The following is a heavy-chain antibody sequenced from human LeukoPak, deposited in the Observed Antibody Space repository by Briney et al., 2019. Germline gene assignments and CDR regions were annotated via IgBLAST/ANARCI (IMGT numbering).Heavy chain of an antibody. V-gene: IGHV4-61*02. J-gene: IGHJ4*02. CDR3: AREPYYDILTVYFDY. Sequence: PSETLSLTCTVSGGSISSGSYYWSWIRQPAGKGLEWIGRIYTSGSTNYNPSLKSRVTISVDTSKNQFSLKLSSVTAADTAVYYCAREPYYDILTVYFDYWGQGTLVTVSS. CDR1: GGSISSGSYY. D-gene: IGHD3-9*01. CDR2: IYTSGST.